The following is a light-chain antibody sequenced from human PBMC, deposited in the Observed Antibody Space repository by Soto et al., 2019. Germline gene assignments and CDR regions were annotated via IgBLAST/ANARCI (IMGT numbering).Light chain of an antibody. V-gene: IGKV3-15*01. J-gene: IGKJ1*01. Sequence: EKVMTQSPATLSMSPGERATLSCRVSQSVSNFLAWYQQKPGQTPRLLIYGASTSATGIPARFSGSGSGTEFTLTISSLQSEDFAVYYCQQYSNWPSWTFGQGTKVEVK. CDR2: GAS. CDR3: QQYSNWPSWT. CDR1: QSVSNF.